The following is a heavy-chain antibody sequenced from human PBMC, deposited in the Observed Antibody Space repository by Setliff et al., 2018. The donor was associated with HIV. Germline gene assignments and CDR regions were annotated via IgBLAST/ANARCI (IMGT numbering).Heavy chain of an antibody. CDR3: AKELAASGLGYFDS. V-gene: IGHV3-7*03. D-gene: IGHD3-22*01. CDR1: GFTFSSAW. CDR2: ISPDGSAT. J-gene: IGHJ4*02. Sequence: GGSLRLSCAASGFTFSSAWMGWVRQAPAKGLEWVANISPDGSATYYVDSVKGRFTISRDNSKNTVYLQMNSLRAEDTAEYYCAKELAASGLGYFDSWGRGILVTSPQ.